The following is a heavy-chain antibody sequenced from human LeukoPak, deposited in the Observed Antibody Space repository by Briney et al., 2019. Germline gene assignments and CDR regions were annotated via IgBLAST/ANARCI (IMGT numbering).Heavy chain of an antibody. CDR3: ARGRRYDFWSGYYTRRIQQDFDY. J-gene: IGHJ4*02. D-gene: IGHD3-3*01. V-gene: IGHV4-61*01. CDR1: GGSVSSGSYY. Sequence: SETLSLTCTVSGGSVSSGSYYWSWIRQPPGKGLEWIGEINHSGSTNYNPSLKSRVTISVDTSKNQFSLKLSSVTAADTAVYYCARGRRYDFWSGYYTRRIQQDFDYWGQGTLVTVSS. CDR2: INHSGST.